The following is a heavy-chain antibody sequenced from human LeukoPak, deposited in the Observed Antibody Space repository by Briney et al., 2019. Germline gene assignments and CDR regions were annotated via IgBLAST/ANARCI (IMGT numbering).Heavy chain of an antibody. D-gene: IGHD6-25*01. CDR3: SRNVSSGFFTD. CDR2: IHNSGNRFESGST. Sequence: TSETLTLTCTASGHTIINNYYRGWLRPSPGKGLELTGSIHNSGNRFESGSTNYNPSLRSRVTVSADTSKNQFSLTLRSGTAADTAVYFCSRNVSSGFFTDWGRGTLVTVSS. V-gene: IGHV4-38-2*02. CDR1: GHTIINNYY. J-gene: IGHJ1*01.